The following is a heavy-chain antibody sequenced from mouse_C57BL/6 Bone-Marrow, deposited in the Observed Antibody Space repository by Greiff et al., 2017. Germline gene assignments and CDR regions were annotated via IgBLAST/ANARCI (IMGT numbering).Heavy chain of an antibody. CDR3: ASLVPLDY. CDR1: GFNIKDYY. V-gene: IGHV14-2*01. D-gene: IGHD2-10*02. CDR2: IDPEDGET. Sequence: EVQLQQSGAELVKPGASVKLSCTASGFNIKDYYMHWVKQRTEQGLEWIGRIDPEDGETKYAPIFQGKATITADTSSNTAYLQLSSLTSEDTAVYYCASLVPLDYWGQGTTLTVSS. J-gene: IGHJ2*01.